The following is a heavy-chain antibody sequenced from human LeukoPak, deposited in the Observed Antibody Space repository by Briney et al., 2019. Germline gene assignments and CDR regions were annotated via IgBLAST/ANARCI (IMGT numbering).Heavy chain of an antibody. CDR2: ISGSGSST. CDR3: ANHSDTAMVYAY. D-gene: IGHD5-18*01. J-gene: IGHJ4*02. CDR1: GFTVSSYA. V-gene: IGHV3-23*01. Sequence: AGSLRLSCAASGFTVSSYAMSWVRQAPGKGLEWVSCISGSGSSTYYADSVKGRFTISRDNSKNTLNLQMNSLRAEDTAVYYCANHSDTAMVYAYWGQGTLVTVSS.